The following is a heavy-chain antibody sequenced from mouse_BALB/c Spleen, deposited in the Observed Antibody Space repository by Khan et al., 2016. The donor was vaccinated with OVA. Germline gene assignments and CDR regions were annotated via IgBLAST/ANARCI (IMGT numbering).Heavy chain of an antibody. V-gene: IGHV1-4*01. J-gene: IGHJ3*01. CDR2: INPSNGYT. D-gene: IGHD2-14*01. CDR1: GYTFTSYT. Sequence: QVQLQQSGAELARPGASVKMSCKASGYTFTSYTIHWIKLRPGQGLEWIGYINPSNGYTNYNQVFKDKATLTADKSSTTAYMQLNSLPSDDSAVYNCVRVGAYYRNDGWFAYWGQGTLVTVSA. CDR3: VRVGAYYRNDGWFAY.